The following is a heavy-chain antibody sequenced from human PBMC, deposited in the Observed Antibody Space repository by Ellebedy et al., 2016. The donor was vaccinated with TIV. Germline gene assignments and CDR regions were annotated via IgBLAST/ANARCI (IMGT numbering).Heavy chain of an antibody. J-gene: IGHJ4*02. CDR3: ARDFSSSWYWGLHY. CDR2: INSDGSRT. Sequence: GESLKISCAASGFTFSSYWMHWVRQAPGKGLVWVSLINSDGSRTTYADSVKGRFTISRDNAKNTLYLQMNSLRAEDTAVYYCARDFSSSWYWGLHYWGQGTLVTVSS. V-gene: IGHV3-74*01. CDR1: GFTFSSYW. D-gene: IGHD6-13*01.